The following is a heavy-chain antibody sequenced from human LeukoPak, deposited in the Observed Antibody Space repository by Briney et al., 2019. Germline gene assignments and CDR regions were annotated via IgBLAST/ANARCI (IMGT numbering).Heavy chain of an antibody. CDR2: INPNSGGT. D-gene: IGHD3-9*01. Sequence: ATVKVSCKASGYTFTGYYIHWVRQAPGQGLEWMGWINPNSGGTNYAPKFQGRVTMTWDTSISTAHMELSRLRSDDTAVYYCAREYILTAYYGDYWGQGTLVTVSS. J-gene: IGHJ4*02. CDR3: AREYILTAYYGDY. V-gene: IGHV1-2*02. CDR1: GYTFTGYY.